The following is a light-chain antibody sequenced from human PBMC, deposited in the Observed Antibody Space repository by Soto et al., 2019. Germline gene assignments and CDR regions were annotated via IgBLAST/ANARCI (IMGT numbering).Light chain of an antibody. CDR2: GAS. V-gene: IGKV3-20*01. Sequence: EIVLTQSPGTLSLSPGERATLSCRASQSVSSSYLAWYQQKPGQAPRVLIYGASSRATGIPDRFSGSGSGTDFTLTISRLEPEDFAVYYCQQYGNSPYTFGQGTQLEIK. CDR3: QQYGNSPYT. J-gene: IGKJ2*01. CDR1: QSVSSSY.